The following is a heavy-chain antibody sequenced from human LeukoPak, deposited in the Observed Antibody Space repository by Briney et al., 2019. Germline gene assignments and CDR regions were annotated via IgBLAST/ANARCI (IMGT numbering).Heavy chain of an antibody. Sequence: GGSLRLSCAASEFTFSNYAMSWVRQAPGKGLEWVSVISGSGGTTYSADSVKGRFTISRDNSKNTLYLQMNSLRAEDTAAYYCARERGSCGGNTNGYFDYWGQGALVTVSS. CDR2: ISGSGGTT. D-gene: IGHD4-23*01. CDR1: EFTFSNYA. CDR3: ARERGSCGGNTNGYFDY. J-gene: IGHJ4*02. V-gene: IGHV3-23*01.